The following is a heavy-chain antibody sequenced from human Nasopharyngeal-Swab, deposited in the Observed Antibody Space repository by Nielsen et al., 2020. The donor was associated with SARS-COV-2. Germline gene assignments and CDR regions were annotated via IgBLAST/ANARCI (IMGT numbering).Heavy chain of an antibody. CDR2: IDPSDSYT. V-gene: IGHV5-10-1*01. D-gene: IGHD3-10*01. CDR3: AASRGPGSYYYGSGDQSMDV. J-gene: IGHJ6*02. CDR1: GYSFTSYW. Sequence: GESLKISCKGSGYSFTSYWSSWVRQMPGKGLEWMGRIDPSDSYTNYSPSFQGHVTISADKSISTAYLQWSSLKASDTAMYYCAASRGPGSYYYGSGDQSMDVWGQGTTVTVSS.